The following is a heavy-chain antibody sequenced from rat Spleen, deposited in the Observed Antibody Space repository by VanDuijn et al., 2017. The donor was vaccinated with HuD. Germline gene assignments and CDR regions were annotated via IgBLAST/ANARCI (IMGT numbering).Heavy chain of an antibody. D-gene: IGHD1-1*01. CDR1: GFTFSNYG. CDR3: ARLDYYSGDRVFDY. J-gene: IGHJ2*01. V-gene: IGHV5-29*01. Sequence: EVQLVESGGGLVQPGRSLKLSCAASGFTFSNYGMAWVRQAPTKGLEWVATIRYDGNNTYYGDSVKGRFTISRDNAKSTLYLQMDSLRSEDTATYYCARLDYYSGDRVFDYWGQGVMVTVSS. CDR2: IRYDGNNT.